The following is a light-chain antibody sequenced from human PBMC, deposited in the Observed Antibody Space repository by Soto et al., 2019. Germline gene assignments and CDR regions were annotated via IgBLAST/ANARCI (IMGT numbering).Light chain of an antibody. J-gene: IGLJ2*01. CDR3: CSYAGSYTFVV. V-gene: IGLV2-11*01. Sequence: QSALTQPRSVSGSPGQSVTISCTGTSSDVGGYNYVSWYQQHPDKAPKLMIYDVSKRPSGVPDRFSDSKSGNTASLTISGLQAEDEADYYCCSYAGSYTFVVFGGGTKLTVL. CDR1: SSDVGGYNY. CDR2: DVS.